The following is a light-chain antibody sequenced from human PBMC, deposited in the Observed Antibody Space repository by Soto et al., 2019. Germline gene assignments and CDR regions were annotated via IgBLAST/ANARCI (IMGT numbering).Light chain of an antibody. V-gene: IGKV1-27*01. CDR3: QQYNSGPWT. J-gene: IGKJ1*01. CDR1: QGISHY. Sequence: DIQMTQSPSSLSASVGDRVTITCRASQGISHYLAWYQQKPGKVPTLLIYTASTLQSGVPSRFSSHESGTDFTLTISRLQPEDVATYYCQQYNSGPWTFGEGTKVEVK. CDR2: TAS.